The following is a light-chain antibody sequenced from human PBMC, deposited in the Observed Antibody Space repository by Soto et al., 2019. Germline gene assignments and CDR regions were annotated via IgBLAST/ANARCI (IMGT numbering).Light chain of an antibody. J-gene: IGKJ4*01. Sequence: DIQMTQSPSSLSASVGDRVTITCRASQSINRYLNWYQQKPGTAPKLLISGESSLQSGVPSRFSGSGSGTDFTLTSSSLQTEDFATYYCQQGSRTLTFGGGTKVEIK. CDR3: QQGSRTLT. CDR1: QSINRY. V-gene: IGKV1-39*01. CDR2: GES.